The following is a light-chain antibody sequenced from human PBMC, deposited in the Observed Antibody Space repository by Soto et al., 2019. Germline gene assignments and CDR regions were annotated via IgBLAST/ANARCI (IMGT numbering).Light chain of an antibody. V-gene: IGKV3-20*01. J-gene: IGKJ2*01. CDR2: RTS. CDR3: QQYGSLPYT. Sequence: ENVLTQSPDTLSLSPGERVTLSCRASQTVNSAYFAWHQQKPGQAPRLLIYRTSIRPTGIPDRLSGSESGTDFTVTISRLEPEDFGVYYCQQYGSLPYTFGQGTKLEIK. CDR1: QTVNSAY.